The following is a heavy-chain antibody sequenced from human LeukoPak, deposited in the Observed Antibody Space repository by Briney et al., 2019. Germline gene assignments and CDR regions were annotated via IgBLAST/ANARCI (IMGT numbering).Heavy chain of an antibody. V-gene: IGHV4-34*01. J-gene: IGHJ2*01. D-gene: IGHD3-3*01. Sequence: SETLSLTCAVYGGSFSGYYWSWIRQPPGKGLDWIGEINHSGSTNYNPSLKSRVTISVDTSKNQFSLKLSSVTAADTAVYYCARAPITIFGVAKSSRRYFDLWGRGTLVTVSS. CDR2: INHSGST. CDR1: GGSFSGYY. CDR3: ARAPITIFGVAKSSRRYFDL.